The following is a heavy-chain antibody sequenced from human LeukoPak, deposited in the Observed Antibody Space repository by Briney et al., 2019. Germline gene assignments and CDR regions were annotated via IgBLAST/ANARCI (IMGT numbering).Heavy chain of an antibody. CDR1: GFTFSSYG. J-gene: IGHJ4*02. Sequence: GGSLRLSCAASGFTFSSYGMHWVRQAPGKGLEWVAVIWYDGKKKYYADSVKGRFTIFRDNSKNTLYLQMDSLGAEDTALYYCAKANGYNNGRFDFWGQGILITVSS. CDR2: IWYDGKKK. V-gene: IGHV3-33*06. CDR3: AKANGYNNGRFDF. D-gene: IGHD5-18*01.